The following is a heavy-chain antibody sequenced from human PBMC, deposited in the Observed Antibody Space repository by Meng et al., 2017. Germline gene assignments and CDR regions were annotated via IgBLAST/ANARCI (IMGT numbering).Heavy chain of an antibody. CDR2: ISGSGGST. Sequence: GESLKIPCAASGFTFSSYAMSWVRQAPGKGLEWVSAISGSGGSTYYADPVKGRFTIPRDNSKNTLYLQMNSLGAEDTAVYYCAKSGLSPYCSGGSCYYDAFDIWGQGTMVTVSS. J-gene: IGHJ3*02. CDR1: GFTFSSYA. V-gene: IGHV3-23*01. D-gene: IGHD2-15*01. CDR3: AKSGLSPYCSGGSCYYDAFDI.